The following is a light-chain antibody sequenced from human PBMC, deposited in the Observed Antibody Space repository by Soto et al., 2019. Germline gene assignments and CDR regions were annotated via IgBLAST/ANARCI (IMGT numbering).Light chain of an antibody. V-gene: IGLV1-44*01. CDR2: SNN. Sequence: QSVLTQPPSASGTPGQRVTISCSGSSSNIGSNTVSWYHQLPGTAPKLLIYSNNQRPSGVPDRFSGSKSGTSDSLAISGLQSEDEADYYCAAWDDRLNGHVFGTGTKLTVL. CDR3: AAWDDRLNGHV. J-gene: IGLJ1*01. CDR1: SSNIGSNT.